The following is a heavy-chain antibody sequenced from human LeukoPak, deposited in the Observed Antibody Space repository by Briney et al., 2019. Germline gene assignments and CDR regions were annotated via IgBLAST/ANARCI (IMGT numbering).Heavy chain of an antibody. D-gene: IGHD6-19*01. CDR3: ARDLRRDIAVAGTDWFDP. CDR1: GASISSYY. V-gene: IGHV4-59*01. J-gene: IGHJ5*02. CDR2: IYYSGST. Sequence: SETLSLTCTVSGASISSYYWSWIRQPPGKGLEWIGYIYYSGSTNYNPSFRSRVTISVDTSKKQFSLNLSSVTAADTAVYYCARDLRRDIAVAGTDWFDPWGQGTLVTVSS.